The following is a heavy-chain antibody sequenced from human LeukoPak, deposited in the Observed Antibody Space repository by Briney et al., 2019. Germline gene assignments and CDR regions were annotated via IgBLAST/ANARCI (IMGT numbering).Heavy chain of an antibody. J-gene: IGHJ3*02. CDR1: GYTFTSYG. D-gene: IGHD3-3*01. CDR3: ARSPDFWSGYHDAFDI. CDR2: ISAYNGNT. Sequence: ASVKVSCKASGYTFTSYGISWVRQAPGRGLEWMGWISAYNGNTNYAQKLQGRVTMTTDTSTSTAYMELRSLRSDDTAVYYCARSPDFWSGYHDAFDIWGQGTMVTVSS. V-gene: IGHV1-18*01.